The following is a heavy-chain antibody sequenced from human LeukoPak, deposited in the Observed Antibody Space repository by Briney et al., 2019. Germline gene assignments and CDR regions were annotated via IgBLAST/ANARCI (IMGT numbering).Heavy chain of an antibody. Sequence: SETLSLTCTVSGGSISSYYWSWIRQPPGKGLEWIGYIYYSGSTNYNPSLKSRVTISVDTSKNQFSLKLSSVTAADTAVYYCARGGSYGAYLDYWGQGALVIVSS. D-gene: IGHD1-26*01. CDR3: ARGGSYGAYLDY. J-gene: IGHJ4*02. CDR2: IYYSGST. CDR1: GGSISSYY. V-gene: IGHV4-59*01.